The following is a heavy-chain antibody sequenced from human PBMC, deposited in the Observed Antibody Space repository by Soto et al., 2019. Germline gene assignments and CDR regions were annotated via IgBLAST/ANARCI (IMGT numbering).Heavy chain of an antibody. J-gene: IGHJ4*02. D-gene: IGHD2-21*01. V-gene: IGHV4-31*03. CDR1: GDSINSAGYY. CDR2: IYYSGST. Sequence: QVQLQESGPGLVKPSQTLSLTCTVSGDSINSAGYYWSWIRQHPGKGLAWIGYIYYSGSTYYNPSLKSGVTLSVDTSKNQFSLKLSSVTAADTAVYSWAEVVVGGGYYFDFWGQGTLVTVSS. CDR3: AEVVVGGGYYFDF.